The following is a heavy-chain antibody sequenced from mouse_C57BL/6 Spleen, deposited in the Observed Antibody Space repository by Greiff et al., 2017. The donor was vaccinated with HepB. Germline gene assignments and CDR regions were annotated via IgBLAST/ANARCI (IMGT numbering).Heavy chain of an antibody. V-gene: IGHV1-62-2*01. CDR2: FYPGSGSI. CDR3: ARHDYYGSSYCYFDV. D-gene: IGHD1-1*01. Sequence: QAHVKQSGAELVKPGASVKLSCKASGYTFTEYTIHWVKQRSGQGLEWIGWFYPGSGSIKYNEKFKDKATLTADKSSSTVYMELSRLTSEDSAVYFCARHDYYGSSYCYFDVWGTGTTVTVSS. CDR1: GYTFTEYT. J-gene: IGHJ1*03.